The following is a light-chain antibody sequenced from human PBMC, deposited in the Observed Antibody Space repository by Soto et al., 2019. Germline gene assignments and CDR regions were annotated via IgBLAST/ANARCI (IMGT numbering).Light chain of an antibody. CDR3: AAWDDRQNGPV. CDR1: SSNVGTNT. J-gene: IGLJ2*01. V-gene: IGLV1-44*01. CDR2: NNN. Sequence: QAVVTQPPSTSGTPGQRVTISCSGGSSNVGTNTVNWYQQFPGSAPKLLIYNNNERPSGVPDRFSGSKSGTSASLAISGLQSEDEADYYCAAWDDRQNGPVFGGGTKVTVL.